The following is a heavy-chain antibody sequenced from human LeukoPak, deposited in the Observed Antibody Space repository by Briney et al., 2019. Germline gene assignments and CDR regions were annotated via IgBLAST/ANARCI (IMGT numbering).Heavy chain of an antibody. D-gene: IGHD5-18*01. V-gene: IGHV3-74*01. J-gene: IGHJ4*02. Sequence: GGSLRLSCAASGFTFSSYWMHWVRQAPGKGLVWVSRINSDGSSITYADSVKGRFTISRDNAKNTVYLQMNSLRAEDTAVYYCARDGYSFGHDFDYWGQGTLVTVSS. CDR3: ARDGYSFGHDFDY. CDR1: GFTFSSYW. CDR2: INSDGSSI.